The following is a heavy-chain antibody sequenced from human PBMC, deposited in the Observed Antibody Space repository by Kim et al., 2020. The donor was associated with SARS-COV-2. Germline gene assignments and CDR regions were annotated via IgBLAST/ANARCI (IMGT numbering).Heavy chain of an antibody. V-gene: IGHV3-7*04. CDR1: GFTFSSYW. D-gene: IGHD3-22*01. CDR3: ARGLGLGY. CDR2: IKEDGSEK. Sequence: GWSLRLSCAASGFTFSSYWMSWVRQAPGKGLEWVANIKEDGSEKYYVDSAKGRFTISRDNAKNSLYMQMSSLRAEDTAVYYCARGLGLGYWGQGTLVTVSS. J-gene: IGHJ4*02.